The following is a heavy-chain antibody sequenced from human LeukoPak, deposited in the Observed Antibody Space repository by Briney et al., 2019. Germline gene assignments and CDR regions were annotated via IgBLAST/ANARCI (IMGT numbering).Heavy chain of an antibody. Sequence: SETLSLTCTVSCASLNIYYWSWIRQSPGKGLEWIGYIYHTGSTNYNPSLKSRVTISVDKSKNQFSLNLNSVTAADTAVYYCARTQLHMDLFVYALDVWGQGTLVTVSS. CDR3: ARTQLHMDLFVYALDV. D-gene: IGHD2-2*01. J-gene: IGHJ3*01. CDR2: IYHTGST. CDR1: CASLNIYY. V-gene: IGHV4-59*01.